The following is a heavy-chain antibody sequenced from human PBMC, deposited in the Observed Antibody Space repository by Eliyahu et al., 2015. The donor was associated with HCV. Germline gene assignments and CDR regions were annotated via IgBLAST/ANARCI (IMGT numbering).Heavy chain of an antibody. Sequence: QVHLVESGGGVVQPGRSLRLSCAASGFTFRNYSMHWVRQAPGRGLEGVAAISSVGSNQYYTDSVRGRFTISRDNFKNTVYLEMNSLRPEDTAVYYCAKEDGGHSQVDYWGQGTLVSVSS. V-gene: IGHV3-30*18. CDR2: ISSVGSNQ. J-gene: IGHJ4*02. D-gene: IGHD4-23*01. CDR3: AKEDGGHSQVDY. CDR1: GFTFRNYS.